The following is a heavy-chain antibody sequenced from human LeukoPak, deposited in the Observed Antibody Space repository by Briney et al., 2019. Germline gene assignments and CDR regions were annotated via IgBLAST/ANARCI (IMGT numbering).Heavy chain of an antibody. CDR1: GGSIGSYY. CDR3: ARDYWRGSSWYHDY. CDR2: IYYSGST. Sequence: SETLSLTCTVSGGSIGSYYWSWIRQPPGKGLEWIGYIYYSGSTNYSPSLKSRVTISVDTSKNQFSLKLSSVTAADTAVYYCARDYWRGSSWYHDYWGQGTLVTVSS. J-gene: IGHJ4*02. D-gene: IGHD6-13*01. V-gene: IGHV4-59*01.